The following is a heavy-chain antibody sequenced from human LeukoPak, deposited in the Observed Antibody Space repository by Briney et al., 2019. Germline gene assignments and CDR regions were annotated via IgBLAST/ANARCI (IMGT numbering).Heavy chain of an antibody. D-gene: IGHD6-13*01. CDR1: GGSFSGYY. J-gene: IGHJ4*02. CDR3: ARGYRIAAAAPLY. CDR2: INHSGST. V-gene: IGHV4-34*01. Sequence: SETLSLTCAVYGGSFSGYYWSWIRQPPGKGLEWIGEINHSGSTNYNPSPKSRVTISVDTSKNQFSLKLSSVTAADTAVYYCARGYRIAAAAPLYWGQGTLVTVSS.